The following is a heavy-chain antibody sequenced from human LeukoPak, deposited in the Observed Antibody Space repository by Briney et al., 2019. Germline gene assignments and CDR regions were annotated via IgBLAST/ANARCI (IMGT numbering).Heavy chain of an antibody. D-gene: IGHD3-10*01. J-gene: IGHJ6*04. CDR2: INHSGST. V-gene: IGHV4-34*01. CDR3: ARGPGVWFGRGYGMDV. CDR1: GGSFSGYY. Sequence: PSETLSLTCAVYGGSFSGYYWSWIRQPPGKGLEWIGEINHSGSTNYNPSLKSRVTISVDTSKNQFSLKLSSVTAADTAVYYCARGPGVWFGRGYGMDVWGKGTTVTVSS.